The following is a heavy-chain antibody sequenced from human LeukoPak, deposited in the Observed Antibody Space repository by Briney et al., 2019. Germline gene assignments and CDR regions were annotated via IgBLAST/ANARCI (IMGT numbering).Heavy chain of an antibody. J-gene: IGHJ4*02. Sequence: GASVKVSCKASGYTFSNYDINWVRQATGQGLEWMGWMNPNSGDTRYAQKFQSRVTITRNTSINTAYMELSSLRSEDTAVYYCARGLESYDSSTYPVLSSWGQGTLVTVSS. CDR1: GYTFSNYD. CDR3: ARGLESYDSSTYPVLSS. D-gene: IGHD3-22*01. V-gene: IGHV1-8*03. CDR2: MNPNSGDT.